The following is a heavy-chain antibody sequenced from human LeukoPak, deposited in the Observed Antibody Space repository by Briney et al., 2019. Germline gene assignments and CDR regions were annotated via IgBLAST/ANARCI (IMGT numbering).Heavy chain of an antibody. Sequence: SETLSLTCNVSGDSISSSSYFWDWIRQPPGKGLEWIGNVYYTGDTHYNPSLKSRVTISVDTSKNQFSLKLSSVTAADTAVYYCATDRGWYHFDYWGQGTLVTVSS. J-gene: IGHJ4*02. CDR2: VYYTGDT. CDR3: ATDRGWYHFDY. V-gene: IGHV4-39*07. D-gene: IGHD6-19*01. CDR1: GDSISSSSYF.